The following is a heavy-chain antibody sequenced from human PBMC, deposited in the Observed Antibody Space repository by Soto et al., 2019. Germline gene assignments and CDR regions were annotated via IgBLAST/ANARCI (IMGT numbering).Heavy chain of an antibody. J-gene: IGHJ6*02. D-gene: IGHD2-15*01. CDR1: GFTFSSYD. Sequence: PGGSLRLSCAASGFTFSSYDMHWVRQATGKGLEWVSAIGTAGDTYYPGSVKGRFTISRENAKNSLYLQMNSLRAGDTAVYYCARAGYCSGGSCYNAYYYGMDVWGQGTTVTVSS. V-gene: IGHV3-13*01. CDR3: ARAGYCSGGSCYNAYYYGMDV. CDR2: IGTAGDT.